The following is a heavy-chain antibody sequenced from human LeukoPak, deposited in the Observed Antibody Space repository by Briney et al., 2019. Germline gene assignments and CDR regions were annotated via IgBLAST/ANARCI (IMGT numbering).Heavy chain of an antibody. CDR2: ISAYNGNT. CDR1: GYTFTSYG. D-gene: IGHD3-10*01. V-gene: IGHV1-18*01. Sequence: ASVKVSCKASGYTFTSYGISWVRQAPGQGLEWMGWISAYNGNTNYAQKLQGRVTMTTDTSTSTAYMELRSLRSDDTAVYYCARGFLDYYGSGSYSYFDYWGQGTLVTVSS. J-gene: IGHJ4*02. CDR3: ARGFLDYYGSGSYSYFDY.